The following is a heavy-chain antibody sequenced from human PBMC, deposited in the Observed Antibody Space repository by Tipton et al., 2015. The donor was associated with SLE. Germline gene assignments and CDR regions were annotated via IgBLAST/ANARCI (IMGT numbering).Heavy chain of an antibody. CDR2: INHSGST. Sequence: TLSLTCAVYVGSFSGYYWSWIRQSPGKGLEWIGEINHSGSTNYNPSLKSRVTISVDTSKNQFSLKLSSVTAADTAVYYCASGYSGYLDYWGQGTLVTVSS. J-gene: IGHJ4*02. V-gene: IGHV4-34*01. D-gene: IGHD5-12*01. CDR1: VGSFSGYY. CDR3: ASGYSGYLDY.